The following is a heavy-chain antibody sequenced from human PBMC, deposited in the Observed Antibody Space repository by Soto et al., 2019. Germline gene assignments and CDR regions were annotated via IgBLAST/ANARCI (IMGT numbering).Heavy chain of an antibody. CDR3: ARDFSGWYRGGDY. Sequence: PSVNVSCKASGYTFTGYYMHWVRQAPGQGLEWMGWINPHSGGTNYAQKFQGRVTMTRDTSISTAYMELSRLRSDDAAVYYCARDFSGWYRGGDYWRQGTLV. CDR2: INPHSGGT. V-gene: IGHV1-2*02. J-gene: IGHJ4*02. D-gene: IGHD6-19*01. CDR1: GYTFTGYY.